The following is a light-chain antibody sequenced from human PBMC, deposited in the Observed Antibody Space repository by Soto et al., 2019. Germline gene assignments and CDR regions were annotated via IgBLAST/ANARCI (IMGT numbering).Light chain of an antibody. Sequence: DIQMTQSPSPLSASVGDRVTITCQASQDISNNLNWYQQKPGKAPKLLIYDASNLEAGVPIRFSGRGSGTDFSFTISSLQPEDIATYYCQQYDDLPFTFGPGTKVDIK. CDR3: QQYDDLPFT. V-gene: IGKV1-33*01. CDR1: QDISNN. J-gene: IGKJ3*01. CDR2: DAS.